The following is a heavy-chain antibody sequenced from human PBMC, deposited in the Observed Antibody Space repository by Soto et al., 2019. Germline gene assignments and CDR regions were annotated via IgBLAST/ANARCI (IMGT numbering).Heavy chain of an antibody. D-gene: IGHD3-16*01. CDR3: ARYAEDYYYGMDV. V-gene: IGHV1-2*02. CDR2: INPNSGDT. Sequence: ASVKVSCKASGYTFTGHYMHWVRQAPGQGLEWMGWINPNSGDTDFAQKFHGRVTMTRDTSISTTYMELGRLTSDDTALYYCARYAEDYYYGMDVWRQGTTVTVSS. CDR1: GYTFTGHY. J-gene: IGHJ6*02.